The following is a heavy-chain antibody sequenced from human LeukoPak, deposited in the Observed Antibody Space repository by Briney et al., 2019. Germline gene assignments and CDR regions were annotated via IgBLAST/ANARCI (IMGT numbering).Heavy chain of an antibody. J-gene: IGHJ4*02. CDR2: VYSSGST. CDR1: GGAISGYY. D-gene: IGHD3/OR15-3a*01. CDR3: ARVGSGYDFFDY. Sequence: PSETLSLTCTVSGGAISGYYWSWIRQPAGKGLEWLGRVYSSGSTKYNPPLESRVTMSVDTSKNQFSLKLNFVTAADTAVYYCARVGSGYDFFDYWGQGTLVTVSS. V-gene: IGHV4-4*07.